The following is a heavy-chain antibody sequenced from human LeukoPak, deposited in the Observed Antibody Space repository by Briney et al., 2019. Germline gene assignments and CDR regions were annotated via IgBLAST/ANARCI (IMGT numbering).Heavy chain of an antibody. Sequence: GGSLRLSCAASGFSFSNYGMHWVRQPPGKGLEWVALIQSDGSKTYSADSVKGRFTISRDDPRNTLYLQMDRLRPEDTAVYYCAKRYCKSATCRSDMDAWGQGTTVTVS. D-gene: IGHD2-15*01. J-gene: IGHJ6*02. CDR2: IQSDGSKT. CDR3: AKRYCKSATCRSDMDA. V-gene: IGHV3-30*02. CDR1: GFSFSNYG.